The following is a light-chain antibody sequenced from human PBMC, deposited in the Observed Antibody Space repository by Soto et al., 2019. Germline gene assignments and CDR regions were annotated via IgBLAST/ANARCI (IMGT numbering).Light chain of an antibody. CDR1: NIGSKG. CDR2: EDT. Sequence: YELTQPPSMSVAPGQTARITCGGNNIGSKGVNWYQQRPGQAPVLVIYEDTRRPSGIPERFSGSNSGNTATLTMSGVEAGDEADYYCQVWDSSGDYVVFGGGTKVTVL. J-gene: IGLJ2*01. V-gene: IGLV3-21*02. CDR3: QVWDSSGDYVV.